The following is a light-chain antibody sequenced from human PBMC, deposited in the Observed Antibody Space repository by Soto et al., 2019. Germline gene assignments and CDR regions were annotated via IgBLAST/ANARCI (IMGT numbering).Light chain of an antibody. J-gene: IGKJ1*01. CDR1: QSISTW. CDR2: DAS. V-gene: IGKV1-5*01. CDR3: QQYSSYSPRT. Sequence: DIQMTQSPSTLSASVGDRVTITCRASQSISTWLAWFQQKPGKAPKLLIYDASDLGSGVPSRFSGYGSGTEFSLTIGSLQPDDFATYYCQQYSSYSPRTFGQGTKVEIK.